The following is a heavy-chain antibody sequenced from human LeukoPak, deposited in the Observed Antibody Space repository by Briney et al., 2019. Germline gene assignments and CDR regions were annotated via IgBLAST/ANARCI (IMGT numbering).Heavy chain of an antibody. Sequence: SETLSLTCTVSGGSISSYYWSWIRQPPGKGLEWIGYIYYSGSTNYNPSLKSRVTISVDTSKDQFSLKLSSVTAADTAVYYCARDAKGVYYYYGMDVWGQGTTVTVSS. V-gene: IGHV4-59*01. J-gene: IGHJ6*02. CDR2: IYYSGST. CDR1: GGSISSYY. CDR3: ARDAKGVYYYYGMDV.